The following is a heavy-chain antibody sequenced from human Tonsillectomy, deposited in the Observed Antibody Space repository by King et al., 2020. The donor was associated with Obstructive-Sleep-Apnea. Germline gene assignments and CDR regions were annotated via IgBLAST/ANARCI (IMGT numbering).Heavy chain of an antibody. J-gene: IGHJ3*02. CDR2: FYPTGST. CDR1: DDSLGNYY. Sequence: VQLQESGPGLVKPSETLSLTCTVSDDSLGNYYWNWIRQPAGKGLEWIGRFYPTGSTKYNPSLKSRVTMSVDTSKNQFSLKLRSVTAADTAVYYCARDYYWTDITRPPDAFDIWGQGTMVIVSS. CDR3: ARDYYWTDITRPPDAFDI. D-gene: IGHD3/OR15-3a*01. V-gene: IGHV4-4*07.